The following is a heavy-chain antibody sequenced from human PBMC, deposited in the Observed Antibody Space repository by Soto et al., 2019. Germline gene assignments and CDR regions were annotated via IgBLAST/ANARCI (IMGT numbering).Heavy chain of an antibody. V-gene: IGHV1-18*01. Sequence: QVQLVQSGAEVKKPGASVKVSCKASGYTFTSYGISWVRQAPGQGLEWMGWISAYNGNTNYAQKLQGRVTMTTDTSTSTAYMELRSLRSEDTAVYYCARDRGDIVLMVYAMDFMDVWGKGTTVTVSS. J-gene: IGHJ6*03. CDR3: ARDRGDIVLMVYAMDFMDV. CDR2: ISAYNGNT. D-gene: IGHD2-8*01. CDR1: GYTFTSYG.